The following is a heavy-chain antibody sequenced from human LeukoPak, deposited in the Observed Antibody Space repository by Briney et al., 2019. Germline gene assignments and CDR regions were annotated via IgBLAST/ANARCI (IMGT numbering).Heavy chain of an antibody. D-gene: IGHD5-18*01. CDR3: ARAVDTAMVMHAFDI. CDR1: GFTVSSNY. CDR2: IYSGGST. Sequence: GGSLRLSCAASGFTVSSNYMSWVRQAPGKGLEWVSVIYSGGSTYYADSVKGRFTISRDNSKNTLYLQMTSLRAEDTAVYYCARAVDTAMVMHAFDIWGQGTMVTVSS. V-gene: IGHV3-66*02. J-gene: IGHJ3*02.